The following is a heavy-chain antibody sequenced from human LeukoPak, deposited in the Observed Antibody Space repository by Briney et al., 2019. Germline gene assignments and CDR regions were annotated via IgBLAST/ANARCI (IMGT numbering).Heavy chain of an antibody. Sequence: GASVNLSSTASGYTFSDFYIHWVRQAPGQGLEYVGWITPKSGDTYPPQRFQGRVTMTRDASISTAYMELSSLRSDDTAVYFCARVRLADERAWAYWGQGTLVTVSS. J-gene: IGHJ4*02. CDR2: ITPKSGDT. V-gene: IGHV1-2*02. CDR3: ARVRLADERAWAY. CDR1: GYTFSDFY. D-gene: IGHD3-3*02.